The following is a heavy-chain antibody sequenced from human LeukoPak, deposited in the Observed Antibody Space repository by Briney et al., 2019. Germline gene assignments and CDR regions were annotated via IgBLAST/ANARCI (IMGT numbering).Heavy chain of an antibody. V-gene: IGHV5-51*01. J-gene: IGHJ4*02. D-gene: IGHD4/OR15-4a*01. CDR2: IYPGDSDT. Sequence: GESLKISCKGSGYSFTSYWIGWVRQMPGKGLEWMGIIYPGDSDTRYSPSFQGQVTISADKSITTAYLQWSSLKASDTAMYYCARDVDYANPRHDYWGQGTLVTVSS. CDR3: ARDVDYANPRHDY. CDR1: GYSFTSYW.